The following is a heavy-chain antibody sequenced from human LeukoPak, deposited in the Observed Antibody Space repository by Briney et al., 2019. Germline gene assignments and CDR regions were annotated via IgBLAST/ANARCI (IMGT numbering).Heavy chain of an antibody. CDR3: AHSKTTRAYAFDI. Sequence: SGPALVQPTQTLTLTCTFSGFSLSTSGVGVGWIRQPPGKALEWLALVYWDDEERYSPSLKSRLAITKNTSKNQVVLTMTNMDPVYNCAYYCAHSKTTRAYAFDIWGQGTRVTLSS. CDR2: VYWDDEE. CDR1: GFSLSTSGVG. J-gene: IGHJ3*02. V-gene: IGHV2-5*02. D-gene: IGHD1-1*01.